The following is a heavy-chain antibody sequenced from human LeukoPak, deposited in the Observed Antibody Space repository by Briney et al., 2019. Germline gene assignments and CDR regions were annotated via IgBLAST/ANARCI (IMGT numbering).Heavy chain of an antibody. D-gene: IGHD6-13*01. J-gene: IGHJ3*02. CDR3: TRVVQQPDSSAFDI. V-gene: IGHV3-49*04. CDR2: IRSKAYGGTT. CDR1: GFTFGDYA. Sequence: PGGSLRLSCEASGFTFGDYAMSWVRQAPGKGLEWVGFIRSKAYGGTTEYAASVKGRFTISRDDSKSIAYLQMNSLKTEDTAVYYCTRVVQQPDSSAFDIWGQGTMVTVSS.